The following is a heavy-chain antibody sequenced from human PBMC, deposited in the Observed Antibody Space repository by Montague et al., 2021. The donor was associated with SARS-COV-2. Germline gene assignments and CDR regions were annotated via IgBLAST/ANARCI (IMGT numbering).Heavy chain of an antibody. CDR1: GFTFSSYS. D-gene: IGHD3-10*01. V-gene: IGHV3-21*01. J-gene: IGHJ6*02. CDR2: ISSSSSYI. Sequence: SLRLSCAASGFTFSSYSMNWVRQAPGKGLKWVSSISSSSSYIYYADSVKGRFTISRDNAKNSLYLQMNSLGAEDTAVYYCARDPLDYGLWSSGSYYNAYYYYYGMDVWGQGTTVTVSS. CDR3: ARDPLDYGLWSSGSYYNAYYYYYGMDV.